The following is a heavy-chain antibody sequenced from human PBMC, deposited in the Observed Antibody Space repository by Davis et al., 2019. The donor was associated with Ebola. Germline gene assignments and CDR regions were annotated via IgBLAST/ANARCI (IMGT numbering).Heavy chain of an antibody. V-gene: IGHV3-21*01. CDR3: ARYCSGGSCYRDY. CDR1: GFTFSSYC. Sequence: GESLKISCAASGFTFSSYCMNWVRQAPGKGLEWVSSISSSSSYISYADSVKGRFTISRDNAKNSLYLQMNSLRAEDTVVYYCARYCSGGSCYRDYWGQGTLVTVSS. CDR2: ISSSSSYI. D-gene: IGHD2-15*01. J-gene: IGHJ4*02.